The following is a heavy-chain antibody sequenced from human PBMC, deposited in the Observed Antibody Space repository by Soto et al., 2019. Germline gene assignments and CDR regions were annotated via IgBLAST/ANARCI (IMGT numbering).Heavy chain of an antibody. D-gene: IGHD3-22*01. V-gene: IGHV4-31*03. Sequence: QVQLQESGPGLVKPSQTLSLTCTVSGGSISSGGYYWSWIRQHPGKGLEWIGYIYYSGSTYYNPSLKSRVTSSVDTSKNQFSLKLSSVTAADTAVYYCARVHAIDSVQNDAFDIWGQGTMVTVSS. CDR2: IYYSGST. J-gene: IGHJ3*02. CDR3: ARVHAIDSVQNDAFDI. CDR1: GGSISSGGYY.